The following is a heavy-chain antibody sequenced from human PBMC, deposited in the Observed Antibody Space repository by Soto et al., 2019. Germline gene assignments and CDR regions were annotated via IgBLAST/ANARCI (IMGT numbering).Heavy chain of an antibody. D-gene: IGHD1-26*01. V-gene: IGHV4-34*01. J-gene: IGHJ4*02. Sequence: SETLSLTCAVYGGSFSGYSWTWIRQPPGTGLEWIGEINHSGSTNYNPSLKSRVTLSVDTSKNQFSLKLSSVTAADTAVYYCARLGGSYAVPHFDYWGQGTLVTVSS. CDR2: INHSGST. CDR1: GGSFSGYS. CDR3: ARLGGSYAVPHFDY.